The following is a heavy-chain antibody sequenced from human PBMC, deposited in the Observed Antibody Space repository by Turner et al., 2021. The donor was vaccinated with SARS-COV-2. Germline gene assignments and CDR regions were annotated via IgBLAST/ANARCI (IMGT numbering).Heavy chain of an antibody. CDR2: IYYSGST. V-gene: IGHV4-31*03. D-gene: IGHD4-17*01. CDR1: GGSISSGGYY. J-gene: IGHJ5*02. Sequence: QVQLQESGPGLVKPSQNLSLTCTVSGGSISSGGYYWSWIRQHPGKGLEWIWYIYYSGSTYYNPSLKSRVTISVDTSKNQFSLKLSSVTAADTAVYYCARDHLDPSTVTTWRGFDPWGQGTLVTVSS. CDR3: ARDHLDPSTVTTWRGFDP.